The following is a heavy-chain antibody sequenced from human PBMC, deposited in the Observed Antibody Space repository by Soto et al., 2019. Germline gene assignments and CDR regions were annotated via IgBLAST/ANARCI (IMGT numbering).Heavy chain of an antibody. CDR1: GGSINSDVYY. V-gene: IGHV4-30-4*01. J-gene: IGHJ5*02. CDR3: AGGRGGGNWFDP. Sequence: QVQLQESGPGLVKPSQTLSLTCTVSGGSINSDVYYWSWIRQPPGKGLEWIGCIFNSGSTYYNPSLKIRLTISLDTSTNQFSLKLSSVTAADTAVYYCAGGRGGGNWFDPWGEGTLVIVSS. CDR2: IFNSGST. D-gene: IGHD3-16*01.